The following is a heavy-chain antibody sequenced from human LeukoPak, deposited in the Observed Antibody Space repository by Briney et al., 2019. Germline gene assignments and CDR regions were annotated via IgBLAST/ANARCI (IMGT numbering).Heavy chain of an antibody. CDR3: ARALGGY. J-gene: IGHJ4*02. V-gene: IGHV4-39*07. CDR2: IFYSGST. D-gene: IGHD1-26*01. Sequence: SETLSLTCTVSSGSISTSNYYWGWARQPPGKALEWIGNIFYSGSTYYNPSLKSRVTISVDTSKNQFSLKLSSVTAADTAVYYCARALGGYWGQGTLVTVSS. CDR1: SGSISTSNYY.